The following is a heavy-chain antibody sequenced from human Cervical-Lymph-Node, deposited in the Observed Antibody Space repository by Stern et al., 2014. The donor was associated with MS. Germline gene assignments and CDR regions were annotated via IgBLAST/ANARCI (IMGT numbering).Heavy chain of an antibody. V-gene: IGHV3-53*01. D-gene: IGHD1-1*01. CDR2: ITNVGST. CDR3: ARDTSSPERSDW. J-gene: IGHJ4*02. CDR1: GFTVSRDY. Sequence: EVHLVESGGGVIQPGGSLRLSCTASGFTVSRDYMTWVRQAPGKGLEWVSLITNVGSTFYTASGKGRFTLSRDDSKNTFYLHSTSLRAEDTAMYYCARDTSSPERSDWWGQGTLVTVSS.